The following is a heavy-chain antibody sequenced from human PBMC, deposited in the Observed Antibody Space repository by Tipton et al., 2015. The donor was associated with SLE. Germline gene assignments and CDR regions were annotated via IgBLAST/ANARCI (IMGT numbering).Heavy chain of an antibody. D-gene: IGHD5-18*01. CDR3: AREGRGYSNGNYHFYYMDV. Sequence: TLSLTCTVSGDSFSRDPSSGSYYWNWIRQPAGKGLEWIGDIYYSGSTKFNPALKSRVTFSVDTSKNQFSLKVKFVTAADTAVYYCAREGRGYSNGNYHFYYMDVWGKGTTVTVSS. J-gene: IGHJ6*03. V-gene: IGHV4-61*10. CDR1: GDSFSRDPSSGSYY. CDR2: IYYSGST.